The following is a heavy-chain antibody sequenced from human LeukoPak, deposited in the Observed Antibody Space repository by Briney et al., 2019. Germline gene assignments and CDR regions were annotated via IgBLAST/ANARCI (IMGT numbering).Heavy chain of an antibody. CDR1: GGSISSSSYY. D-gene: IGHD1-26*01. CDR2: IYYSGST. J-gene: IGHJ6*03. V-gene: IGHV4-39*01. Sequence: SSETLSLTCTVSGGSISSSSYYWGWIRQPPGKGLEWIGSIYYSGSTYYNPSLKSRVTISVDTSKNQFSLKLSSVTAADTAVYYCARNGVVEWEYYMDVWGKGTTVTISS. CDR3: ARNGVVEWEYYMDV.